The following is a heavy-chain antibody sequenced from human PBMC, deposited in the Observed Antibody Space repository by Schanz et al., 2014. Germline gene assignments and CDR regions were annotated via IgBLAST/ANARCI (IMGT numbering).Heavy chain of an antibody. CDR2: ISGSGGST. CDR3: AKDLLYGAPMPLNHLDY. D-gene: IGHD2-2*01. J-gene: IGHJ4*02. V-gene: IGHV3-23*01. Sequence: EVQLLESGGGLVQTGGSLRLSCAASGFTFSSYAMSWVRQAPGKGLEWVSGISGSGGSTYYADSVKGRFTISRDNSKNTLYLQMNSLRAEDTAVYYCAKDLLYGAPMPLNHLDYWGQGTLVTVSS. CDR1: GFTFSSYA.